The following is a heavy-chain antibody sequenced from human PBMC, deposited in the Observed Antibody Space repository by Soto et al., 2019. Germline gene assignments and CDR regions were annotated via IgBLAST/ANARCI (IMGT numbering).Heavy chain of an antibody. CDR2: IYYSGST. D-gene: IGHD3-10*01. CDR3: ARAQGSGFLAS. J-gene: IGHJ4*02. CDR1: GCSLSSGDYY. V-gene: IGHV4-30-4*01. Sequence: SETLSLTCTVSGCSLSSGDYYWGWVRQPPGKGLEWIGYIYYSGSTYYNPSLKSRVTISVDTSKNQFSLKLGSVTAADTAVYYCARAQGSGFLASWGQGTLVTVSS.